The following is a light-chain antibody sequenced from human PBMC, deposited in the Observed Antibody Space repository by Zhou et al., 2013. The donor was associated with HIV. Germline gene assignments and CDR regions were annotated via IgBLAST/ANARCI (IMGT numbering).Light chain of an antibody. CDR1: QSISSS. V-gene: IGKV1-39*01. J-gene: IGKJ1*01. Sequence: DIQMTQSPSSLSASVGDRVTITCRASQSISSSLNWYQQKPGKAPKVLIYSVSKLQTGVPSRFSGSGSGTDFTLSITSLQPEDFATYYCQQTYTRSWTFGQGTKVEIK. CDR3: QQTYTRSWT. CDR2: SVS.